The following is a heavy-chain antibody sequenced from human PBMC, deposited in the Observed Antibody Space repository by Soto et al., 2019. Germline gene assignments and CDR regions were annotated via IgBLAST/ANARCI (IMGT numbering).Heavy chain of an antibody. D-gene: IGHD4-17*01. V-gene: IGHV3-66*01. J-gene: IGHJ4*02. CDR2: IYSGGST. Sequence: EVQLVESGGGLVQPGGSLRLSCAASGFTVSSNYMSWVRQAPGKGLEWVSVIYSGGSTYYADSVKGRFTISRDNSKNTLYLQMNSLRAEDTAVYYCARDAVSTTVTAYFDYWGQGTLVTVSS. CDR3: ARDAVSTTVTAYFDY. CDR1: GFTVSSNY.